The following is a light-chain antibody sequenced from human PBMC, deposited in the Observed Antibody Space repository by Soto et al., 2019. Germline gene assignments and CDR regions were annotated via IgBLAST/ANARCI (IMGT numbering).Light chain of an antibody. CDR2: GAS. V-gene: IGKV3D-20*02. Sequence: IVLTQSPGTLSLSPGERATLSCRASQSVSSSYLAWYQQTPGQAPRLLIYGASSRATGIPNRFSGSGSGTDFTLTISRLEPEDSAVYYCQQRHMWPITFGQGTRLEIK. CDR1: QSVSSSY. CDR3: QQRHMWPIT. J-gene: IGKJ5*01.